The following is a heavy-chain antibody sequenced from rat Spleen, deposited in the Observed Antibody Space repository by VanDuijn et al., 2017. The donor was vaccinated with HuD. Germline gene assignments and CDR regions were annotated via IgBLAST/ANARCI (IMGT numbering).Heavy chain of an antibody. Sequence: EVQLVESGGGLVQPGRSMKLSCAALGFTFSNYYMAWVRQAPTKGLEWVASISTSGSNTCYPDSVKGRFTIARDNAKSTLYLQMDSLRSEDTASYFCTTDHDSGFCWFAFWGQGTLVTVSS. D-gene: IGHD1-2*01. CDR1: GFTFSNYY. V-gene: IGHV5-25*01. CDR2: ISTSGSNT. J-gene: IGHJ3*01. CDR3: TTDHDSGFCWFAF.